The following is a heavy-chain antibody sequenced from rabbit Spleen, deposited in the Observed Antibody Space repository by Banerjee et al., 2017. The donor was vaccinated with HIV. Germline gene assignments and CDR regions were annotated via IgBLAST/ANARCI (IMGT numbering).Heavy chain of an antibody. CDR3: ARDTSSSFSSYGMDL. CDR1: GFSFSSGYW. D-gene: IGHD1-1*01. Sequence: QEQLVESGGDLVQPGASLTLTCTASGFSFSSGYWMNWVRQAPGKGPEWIACIYAGSSGSTYYASWAKGRFTISKTSSTTVTLQMTRLTAADTATYFCARDTSSSFSSYGMDLWGQGTLVTVS. V-gene: IGHV1S45*01. J-gene: IGHJ6*01. CDR2: IYAGSSGST.